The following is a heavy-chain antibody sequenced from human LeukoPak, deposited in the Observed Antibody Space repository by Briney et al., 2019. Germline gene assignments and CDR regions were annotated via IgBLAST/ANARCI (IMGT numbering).Heavy chain of an antibody. CDR2: ISYDGSNK. V-gene: IGHV3-30*03. Sequence: GGSLRLSCAASGFTFSSYGMHWVRQAPGKGLEWVAVISYDGSNKYYADSVKGRFTISRDNSKNTLYLQMNSLRAEDTAVYYCARAKSYYGSGSYYHYYYYMDVWGKGTTVTISS. CDR3: ARAKSYYGSGSYYHYYYYMDV. J-gene: IGHJ6*03. D-gene: IGHD3-10*01. CDR1: GFTFSSYG.